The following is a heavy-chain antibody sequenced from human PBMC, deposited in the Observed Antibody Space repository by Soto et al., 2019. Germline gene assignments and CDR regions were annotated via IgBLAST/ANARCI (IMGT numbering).Heavy chain of an antibody. CDR1: GFTFSSYG. Sequence: PGGSLRLSCAASGFTFSSYGMHWVRQAPGKGLEWVAVISYDGSNKYYADSVKGRFTISRDNSKNTLYLQMNSLRAEDTAVYYCAKDGDWGGIISGQGPYGMDVWGQGTTVTV. D-gene: IGHD3-10*01. J-gene: IGHJ6*02. V-gene: IGHV3-30*18. CDR2: ISYDGSNK. CDR3: AKDGDWGGIISGQGPYGMDV.